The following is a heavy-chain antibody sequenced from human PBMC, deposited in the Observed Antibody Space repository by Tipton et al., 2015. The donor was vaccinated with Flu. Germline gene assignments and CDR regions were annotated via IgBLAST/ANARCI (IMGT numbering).Heavy chain of an antibody. CDR3: ASGKRFLEGAAGYYYYMDV. CDR2: IYYSGST. D-gene: IGHD3-3*01. J-gene: IGHJ6*03. V-gene: IGHV4-39*07. Sequence: TLSLTCTVSGGSISSSSYYWGWIRQPPGKGLEWIGSIYYSGSTYYNPSLKSRVTISVDTSKNQFSLKLSSVTAADTAVYYCASGKRFLEGAAGYYYYMDVWGKGTTVTVSS. CDR1: GGSISSSSYY.